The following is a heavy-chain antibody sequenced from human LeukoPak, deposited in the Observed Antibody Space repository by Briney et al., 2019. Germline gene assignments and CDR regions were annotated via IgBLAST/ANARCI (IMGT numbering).Heavy chain of an antibody. CDR3: AREKPVPF. V-gene: IGHV3-30-3*01. CDR1: GFTFRSYA. CDR2: ISYDGSNK. J-gene: IGHJ4*02. Sequence: GGSLRLSCAASGFTFRSYAMHWVRQAPGKGLEWVAVISYDGSNKYYADSVKGRFTISRDNSKNTLYLQMNSLRAEDTAVYYCAREKPVPFWGQGTLVTVSS.